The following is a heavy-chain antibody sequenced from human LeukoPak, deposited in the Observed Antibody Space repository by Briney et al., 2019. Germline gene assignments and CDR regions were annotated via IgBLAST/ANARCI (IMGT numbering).Heavy chain of an antibody. V-gene: IGHV3-48*01. CDR3: VKSSGYSSYDHGDY. CDR2: ISSSSSTI. Sequence: GGSLRLSCAASGFTFSSYSMNWVRQAPGKGLEWVSYISSSSSTIYYADSVKGRFTISRDNSNSVYLQMTSLRPEDTAVYYCVKSSGYSSYDHGDYWGQGTMVTVSS. J-gene: IGHJ4*02. CDR1: GFTFSSYS. D-gene: IGHD5-12*01.